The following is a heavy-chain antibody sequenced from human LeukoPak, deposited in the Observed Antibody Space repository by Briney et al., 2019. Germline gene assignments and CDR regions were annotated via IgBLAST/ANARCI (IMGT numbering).Heavy chain of an antibody. CDR3: AREYQLLGTVYNYFDP. J-gene: IGHJ5*02. V-gene: IGHV1-8*01. Sequence: ASVKVSCKASGYTFTSYDINWVRQATGQGLEWMGWMNPNSGNTGYAQTFQGRVTMTRNTSISTAYMELSSLRSEDTAVYYCAREYQLLGTVYNYFDPWGQGTLVTVSS. CDR1: GYTFTSYD. CDR2: MNPNSGNT. D-gene: IGHD2-2*01.